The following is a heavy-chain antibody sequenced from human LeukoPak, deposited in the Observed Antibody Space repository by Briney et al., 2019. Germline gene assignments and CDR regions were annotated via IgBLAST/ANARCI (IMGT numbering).Heavy chain of an antibody. CDR3: ARGPYYYGSGSAGAWFDP. CDR1: GGSISSSSYY. CDR2: IYYSGST. V-gene: IGHV4-39*07. D-gene: IGHD3-10*01. Sequence: SETLSLTCTVSGGSISSSSYYWGWIRQPPGKGLEWIGSIYYSGSTNYNPSLKSRVSISVDTSKNQFSLKLSSVTAADTAVYYCARGPYYYGSGSAGAWFDPWGQGTLVTVSS. J-gene: IGHJ5*02.